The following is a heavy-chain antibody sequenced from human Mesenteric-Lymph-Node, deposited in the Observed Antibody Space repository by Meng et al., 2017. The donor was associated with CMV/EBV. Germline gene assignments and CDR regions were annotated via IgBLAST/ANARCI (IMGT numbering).Heavy chain of an antibody. D-gene: IGHD3-10*01. CDR2: INPTAGSA. CDR3: AREIIRGMYGLDV. CDR1: GYTFGNYY. J-gene: IGHJ6*02. Sequence: ASVKVSCKASGYTFGNYYIHFMRQAPGQGLEWMGIINPTAGSAIYAQTFQGRLTMTRDTSTTTVYVEMSGLTSEDTASYYCAREIIRGMYGLDVWGQGTTVTVSS. V-gene: IGHV1-46*01.